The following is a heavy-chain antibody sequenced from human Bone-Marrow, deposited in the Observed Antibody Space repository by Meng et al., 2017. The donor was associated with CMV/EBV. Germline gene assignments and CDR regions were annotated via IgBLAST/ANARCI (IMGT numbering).Heavy chain of an antibody. CDR3: ARHPYYYYGMDV. J-gene: IGHJ6*02. Sequence: SETLSLTCTVSGGSISSSSYYWGWIRQPPGKGLEWIGSIYYSGSTYYNPSLKSRVTISVDTSKNQFSLKLSSVTAADTAVYYCARHPYYYYGMDVWGQGTTVTVS. CDR1: GGSISSSSYY. V-gene: IGHV4-39*01. CDR2: IYYSGST.